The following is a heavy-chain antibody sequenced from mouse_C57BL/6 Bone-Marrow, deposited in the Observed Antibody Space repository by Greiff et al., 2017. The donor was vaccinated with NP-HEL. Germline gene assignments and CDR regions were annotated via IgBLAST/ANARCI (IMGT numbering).Heavy chain of an antibody. J-gene: IGHJ1*03. V-gene: IGHV5-16*01. CDR1: GFTFSDYY. CDR2: INYDGSST. Sequence: EVQRVESEGGLVQPGSSMKLSCTASGFTFSDYYMAWVRQVPEKGLEWVANINYDGSSTYYLDSLKSRFIISRDNAKNILYLQMSSLKSEDTATYYCAREGITTVVASGFDVWGTGTTVTVSS. CDR3: AREGITTVVASGFDV. D-gene: IGHD1-1*01.